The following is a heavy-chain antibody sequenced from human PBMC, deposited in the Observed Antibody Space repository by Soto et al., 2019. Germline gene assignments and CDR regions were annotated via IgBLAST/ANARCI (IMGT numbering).Heavy chain of an antibody. CDR3: ARRAETNGWNGFGADKYYFDF. V-gene: IGHV1-8*01. Sequence: GASVKVSCKASGYTFTSYDIYWVRQATGQGLEWMGWMNPNTGNSGYAQKFQGRVTVTSDTSINTVYMELSSLRSEDTAVYYCARRAETNGWNGFGADKYYFDFWGQGTMVTVYS. CDR1: GYTFTSYD. CDR2: MNPNTGNS. D-gene: IGHD1-1*01. J-gene: IGHJ4*02.